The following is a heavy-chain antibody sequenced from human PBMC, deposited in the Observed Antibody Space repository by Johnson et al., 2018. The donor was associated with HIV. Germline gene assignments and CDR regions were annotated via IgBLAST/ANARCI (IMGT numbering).Heavy chain of an antibody. CDR2: IRYDGSNK. D-gene: IGHD5-18*01. V-gene: IGHV3-30*02. CDR3: AKDMGVDTAMNPWAFDI. CDR1: GFTFSSYG. Sequence: VQLVESGGGVVQPAGSLRLSCAASGFTFSSYGMHWVRQAPGKGLEWVAFIRYDGSNKYYADSVKGRFTISRDNSKNTLYLQMNSLRAEDTAVYYCAKDMGVDTAMNPWAFDIWGQGTMVTVSS. J-gene: IGHJ3*02.